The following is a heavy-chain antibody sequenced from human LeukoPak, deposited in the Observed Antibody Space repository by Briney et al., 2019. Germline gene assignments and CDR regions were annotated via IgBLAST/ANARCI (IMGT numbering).Heavy chain of an antibody. D-gene: IGHD6-19*01. CDR1: GFTFNGHG. Sequence: GTSLRLSCAAPGFTFNGHGMHWVRQAPGKGLEWVAVIWFDGSRKYYADSVKGRFTISRDNSENTLYLQMNSLRDEDTAVYYCARYTSGWFLDNWGQGTLVTVSS. CDR2: IWFDGSRK. J-gene: IGHJ4*02. V-gene: IGHV3-33*01. CDR3: ARYTSGWFLDN.